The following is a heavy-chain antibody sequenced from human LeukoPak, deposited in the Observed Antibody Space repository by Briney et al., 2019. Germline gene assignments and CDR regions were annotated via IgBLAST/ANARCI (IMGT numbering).Heavy chain of an antibody. V-gene: IGHV1-24*01. CDR3: ATGEELRYFDWPLDY. D-gene: IGHD3-9*01. Sequence: GASVKVSCKVSGYTLTELSMHWVRQAPGKGLEWMGGFDPEDGETIYAQKFQGRVTMTEDTSTDTAYMELSSLRSEDTAVYYCATGEELRYFDWPLDYWGQGTLVTVPS. J-gene: IGHJ4*02. CDR1: GYTLTELS. CDR2: FDPEDGET.